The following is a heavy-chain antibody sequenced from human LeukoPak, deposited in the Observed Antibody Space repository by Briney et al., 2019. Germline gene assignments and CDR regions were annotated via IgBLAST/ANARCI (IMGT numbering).Heavy chain of an antibody. D-gene: IGHD3-3*01. Sequence: ASVKVSCKASGYTFTSYGISWVRQAPGQGLEWVGWISAYNGNTNYAQKFQGRVTITADESTSTAYMELSSLRSEDTAVYYCARFSLSGYSFDYWGQGTLVTVSS. CDR1: GYTFTSYG. V-gene: IGHV1-18*01. J-gene: IGHJ4*02. CDR3: ARFSLSGYSFDY. CDR2: ISAYNGNT.